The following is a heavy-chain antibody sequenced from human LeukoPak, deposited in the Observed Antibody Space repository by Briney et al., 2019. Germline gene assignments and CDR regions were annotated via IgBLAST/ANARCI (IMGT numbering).Heavy chain of an antibody. D-gene: IGHD4-17*01. Sequence: GGSLRLSCADSGFTFNSYWMHWVRQAPGKGLVWVSRINSDGNNTTYADSVKGRFTISRDNAKNMLYLQMNSLTAEDTAVYYCARDRWGNYGDYAAFDLWGQGTMVTVSS. CDR1: GFTFNSYW. J-gene: IGHJ3*01. CDR2: INSDGNNT. CDR3: ARDRWGNYGDYAAFDL. V-gene: IGHV3-74*01.